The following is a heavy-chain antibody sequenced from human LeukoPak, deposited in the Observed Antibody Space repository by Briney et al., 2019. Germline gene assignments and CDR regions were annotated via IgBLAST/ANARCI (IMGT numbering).Heavy chain of an antibody. CDR1: GFTFSNFA. Sequence: GGSLRLSCAASGFTFSNFAMHWVRQAPGKGLEWVAVIAYDATSKHYADSVKGRFTISRDNSNNSLYLQMNGLRAEDTAVYYCARGGGILTGSLYYFDYWGQGTLVTVSS. V-gene: IGHV3-30-3*01. CDR2: IAYDATSK. CDR3: ARGGGILTGSLYYFDY. D-gene: IGHD3-9*01. J-gene: IGHJ4*02.